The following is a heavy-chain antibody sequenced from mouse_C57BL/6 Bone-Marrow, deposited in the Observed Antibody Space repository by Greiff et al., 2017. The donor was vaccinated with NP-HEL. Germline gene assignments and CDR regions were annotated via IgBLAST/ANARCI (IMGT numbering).Heavy chain of an antibody. CDR1: GFTFSDYG. CDR2: ISNLAYSI. J-gene: IGHJ4*01. V-gene: IGHV5-15*01. Sequence: EVQGVESGGGLVQPGGSLKLSCAASGFTFSDYGMAWVRQAPRKGPEWVAFISNLAYSIYYADTVTGRFTISRANAKNTLYLERSSLRSEDTAMYYCARQIPFGYDAMDYWGQGTSVTVSS. CDR3: ARQIPFGYDAMDY.